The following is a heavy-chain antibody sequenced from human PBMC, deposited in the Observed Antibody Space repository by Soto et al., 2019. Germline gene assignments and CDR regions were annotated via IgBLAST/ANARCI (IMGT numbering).Heavy chain of an antibody. Sequence: SQTLSLTCAISGDSVSSNSAAWNWIRQSPSRGLEWLGRTYYRSRWYNDYAVSVKSRITINPDTSKNQFSLQLNSVTPEDTAVYYCARDHGVVVAAVHYYGMDVWGQGTTVTVSS. V-gene: IGHV6-1*01. D-gene: IGHD2-15*01. CDR3: ARDHGVVVAAVHYYGMDV. J-gene: IGHJ6*02. CDR2: TYYRSRWYN. CDR1: GDSVSSNSAA.